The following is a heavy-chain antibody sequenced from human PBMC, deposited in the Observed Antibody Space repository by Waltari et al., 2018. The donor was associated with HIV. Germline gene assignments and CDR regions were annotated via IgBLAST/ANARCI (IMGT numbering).Heavy chain of an antibody. CDR2: IKDDGSEK. J-gene: IGHJ6*02. CDR1: GCTFTNYW. D-gene: IGHD1-26*01. CDR3: ARIGTFPHNYAIDF. Sequence: EVQLLASGGGWVQSGGSLGLSCAASGCTFTNYWMSWVRQTPGKGLEWVAYIKDDGSEKYYMGSVKGRFTISRDNAKNSMFLQMNSLRAEDTAVYYCARIGTFPHNYAIDFWGQGTTVTVSS. V-gene: IGHV3-7*01.